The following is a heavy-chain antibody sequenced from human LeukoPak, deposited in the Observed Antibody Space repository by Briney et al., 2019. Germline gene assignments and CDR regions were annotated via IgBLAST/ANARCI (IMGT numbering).Heavy chain of an antibody. Sequence: GGSLRLSCAASGFTFSSYGMSWVRQAPGKGLEWVSAISGSGGSTYYADSVKGRFTISRDNSKNTLYRQMNSMRADDTAVYYCGELGINMTGGVWGKGHTVTISS. CDR3: GELGINMTGGV. CDR2: ISGSGGST. CDR1: GFTFSSYG. D-gene: IGHD3-10*02. V-gene: IGHV3-23*01. J-gene: IGHJ6*04.